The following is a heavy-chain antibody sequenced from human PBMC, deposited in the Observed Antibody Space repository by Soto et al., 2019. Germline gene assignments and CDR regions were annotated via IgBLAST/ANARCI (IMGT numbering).Heavy chain of an antibody. CDR2: IYYSGAT. Sequence: QLQLQESGPGLVEPSWTLSLTCTVSGGSISTDTYYWGWFRLPPGKGLEWVGSIYYSGATYKNPSLKDRVTMSVDTSQNQFSLRLSSVTATDTAVYYCARRDPAGAYYFDYWGQGTLVSVSS. CDR1: GGSISTDTYY. V-gene: IGHV4-39*01. J-gene: IGHJ4*02. CDR3: ARRDPAGAYYFDY.